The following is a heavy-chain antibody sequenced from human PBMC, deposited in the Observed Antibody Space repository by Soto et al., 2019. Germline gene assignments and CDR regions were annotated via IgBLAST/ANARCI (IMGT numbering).Heavy chain of an antibody. D-gene: IGHD3-9*01. CDR3: SRHGAAVLYFYGMDV. V-gene: IGHV4-39*01. Sequence: SETLSLTCSVSGASISTSTYYWAWVRQPPGKGLEWIGYIYYTGDTFYNPSLKSRVTISVDTSIHQFSLTLTSVTAADTAIYYCSRHGAAVLYFYGMDVWGQGAAVTVSS. J-gene: IGHJ6*02. CDR1: GASISTSTYY. CDR2: IYYTGDT.